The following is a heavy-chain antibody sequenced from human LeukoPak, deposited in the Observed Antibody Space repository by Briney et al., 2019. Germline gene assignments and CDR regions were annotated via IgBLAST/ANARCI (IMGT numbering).Heavy chain of an antibody. J-gene: IGHJ4*02. CDR2: IYYSGST. V-gene: IGHV4-59*12. Sequence: SETLSLTCTVSGGSISSYYWSWIRQPPGKGLEWIGYIYYSGSTNYNPSLKSRVTISVDTSKNQFSLKLSSVTAADTAVYYCARGRHSGSWFNRWYFDYWGQGALVTVSS. CDR1: GGSISSYY. CDR3: ARGRHSGSWFNRWYFDY. D-gene: IGHD6-13*01.